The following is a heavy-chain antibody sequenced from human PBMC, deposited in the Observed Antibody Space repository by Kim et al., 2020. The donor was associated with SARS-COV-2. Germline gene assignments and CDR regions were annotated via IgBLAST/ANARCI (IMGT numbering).Heavy chain of an antibody. CDR2: ISAYNGNT. D-gene: IGHD6-13*01. Sequence: ASVKVSCKASGYTFTSYGISWVRQAPGQGLEWMGWISAYNGNTNYAQKLQGRVTMTTDTSTSTAYMELRSLRSDDTAVYYCARDAPPPGYSSSWYAGGGWFDPWGQGTLVTVSS. CDR3: ARDAPPPGYSSSWYAGGGWFDP. J-gene: IGHJ5*02. CDR1: GYTFTSYG. V-gene: IGHV1-18*04.